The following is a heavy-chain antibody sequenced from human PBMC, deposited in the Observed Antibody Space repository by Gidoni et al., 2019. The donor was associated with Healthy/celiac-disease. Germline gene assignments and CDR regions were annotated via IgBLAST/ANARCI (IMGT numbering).Heavy chain of an antibody. Sequence: EVQLVVSGGGLVQHGGSLRLSCAASGLPFGSYSMKWVRQAPGKGLEWVAYISSSSSTIYYADSVKGRFTISRDNDKSSLYLQRNSLGDEDTAVYYCARDPDDYGCNRSGYWGQGTLVTVSS. D-gene: IGHD4-17*01. V-gene: IGHV3-48*02. CDR3: ARDPDDYGCNRSGY. CDR2: ISSSSSTI. J-gene: IGHJ4*02. CDR1: GLPFGSYS.